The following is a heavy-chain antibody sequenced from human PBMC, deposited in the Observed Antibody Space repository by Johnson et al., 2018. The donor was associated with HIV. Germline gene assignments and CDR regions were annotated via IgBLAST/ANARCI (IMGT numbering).Heavy chain of an antibody. CDR2: ISSSGSTI. CDR1: EFSVSGNY. D-gene: IGHD6-13*01. J-gene: IGHJ3*02. Sequence: QVQLVESGGGLVRPGGSLRLSCAASEFSVSGNYMTWVRQAPGKGLEWVSYISSSGSTIYYADSVKGRFTISRDNAKNSLYLQMNSLRAEDTAVYYCARDPRSSSWYYYSNDAFDIWGQGTMVTVSS. CDR3: ARDPRSSSWYYYSNDAFDI. V-gene: IGHV3-11*04.